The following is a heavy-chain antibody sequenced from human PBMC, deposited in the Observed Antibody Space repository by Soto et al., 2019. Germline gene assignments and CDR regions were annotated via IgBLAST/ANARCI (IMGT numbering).Heavy chain of an antibody. CDR1: GFSFSRYG. D-gene: IGHD1-1*01. J-gene: IGHJ4*02. CDR2: ISWDGLAQ. Sequence: PGGSLRLSCEASGFSFSRYGMHWVRRAQAMGLEWVAVISWDGLAQYYADSVKGRFTISRDNSQSTLYLQMNSLRTEDTAIYYCAKETIQVGGPNYFDYWGQGALVTVSS. CDR3: AKETIQVGGPNYFDY. V-gene: IGHV3-30*18.